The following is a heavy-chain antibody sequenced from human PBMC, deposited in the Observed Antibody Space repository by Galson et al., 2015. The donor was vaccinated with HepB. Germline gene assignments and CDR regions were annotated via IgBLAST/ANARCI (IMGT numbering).Heavy chain of an antibody. CDR3: TTRKNYDILTGYYIGDY. V-gene: IGHV3-15*07. J-gene: IGHJ4*02. Sequence: SLRLSCAASGFTFSNAWMSWVRQAPGKGLEWVGRIKSKTDGGTTDYAAPVKGRSTISRDDSKNTLYLQMNSLKTEDTAVYHCTTRKNYDILTGYYIGDYWGQGTLVTVSS. CDR1: GFTFSNAW. CDR2: IKSKTDGGTT. D-gene: IGHD3-9*01.